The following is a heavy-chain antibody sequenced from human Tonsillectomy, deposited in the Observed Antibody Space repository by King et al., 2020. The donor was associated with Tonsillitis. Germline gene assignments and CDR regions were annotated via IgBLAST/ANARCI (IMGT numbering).Heavy chain of an antibody. Sequence: QLQESGPGLVKPSETLSLTCTVSGGSVSSGSYYWSWIRQPPGKGLEWIGYIYYSGSTNYNPSLKSRVTISVDTSKNQFSLKLSSVTAADTAVYYCARERDLYYFDYWGQGTLVTVSS. J-gene: IGHJ4*02. V-gene: IGHV4-61*01. D-gene: IGHD5-24*01. CDR1: GGSVSSGSYY. CDR3: ARERDLYYFDY. CDR2: IYYSGST.